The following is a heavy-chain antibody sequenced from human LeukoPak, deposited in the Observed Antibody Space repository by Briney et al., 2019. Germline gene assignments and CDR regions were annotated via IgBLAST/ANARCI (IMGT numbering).Heavy chain of an antibody. CDR2: IYTGGGT. D-gene: IGHD5-24*01. CDR3: ARDTGYNTFDY. CDR1: GFSNNH. J-gene: IGHJ4*02. V-gene: IGHV3-66*01. Sequence: GGSLRLSCAASGFSNNHMSWIRQAPGKGLEWVSVIYTGGGTYYADSVKGRFTLSRDNSKNTVHLQMNSLRAEDTAVYYCARDTGYNTFDYWGQGTLVTVSS.